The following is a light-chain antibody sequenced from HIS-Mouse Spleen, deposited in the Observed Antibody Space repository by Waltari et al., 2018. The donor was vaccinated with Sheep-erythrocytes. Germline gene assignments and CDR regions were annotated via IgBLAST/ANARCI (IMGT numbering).Light chain of an antibody. CDR3: MQALQTPLT. CDR2: LGS. CDR1: QSLLHSNGYNY. Sequence: IVMTQSPLSLPVTPGEPASISCRSSQSLLHSNGYNYLDRYLQKPGQAPQLLIYLGSNRASGVPDRFSGSGSGTDFTLKISRVEAEDVGVYYCMQALQTPLTFGGGTKVEIK. V-gene: IGKV2-28*01. J-gene: IGKJ4*01.